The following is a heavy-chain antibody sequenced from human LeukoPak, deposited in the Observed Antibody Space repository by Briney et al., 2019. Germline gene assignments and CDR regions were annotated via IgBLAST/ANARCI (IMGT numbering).Heavy chain of an antibody. V-gene: IGHV3-23*01. D-gene: IGHD2/OR15-2a*01. J-gene: IGHJ4*02. Sequence: GGSLILSCAASRFTFSNYAMSWVRQAPGRRLEWVSTITASGGHTFYADSVKGRFTISRDNSKNTVYLQMDSLRAEDTAVYSCAKDSRRDCNTVTCYLFDYWGQGTLVTVSS. CDR2: ITASGGHT. CDR1: RFTFSNYA. CDR3: AKDSRRDCNTVTCYLFDY.